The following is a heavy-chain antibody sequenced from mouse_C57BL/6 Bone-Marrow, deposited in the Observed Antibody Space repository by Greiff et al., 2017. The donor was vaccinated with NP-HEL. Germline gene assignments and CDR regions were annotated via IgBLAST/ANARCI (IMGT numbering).Heavy chain of an antibody. CDR3: TRDYGSSYWYFDV. CDR1: GYTFTSYW. Sequence: SGTVLARPGASVKMSCKTSGYTFTSYWMHWVKQRPGQGLEWIGAIYPGNSDTSYNQKFKGKAKLTAVPSASTAYMELSSLTNEDSAVYYCTRDYGSSYWYFDVWGTGTTVTVSS. CDR2: IYPGNSDT. V-gene: IGHV1-5*01. J-gene: IGHJ1*03. D-gene: IGHD1-1*01.